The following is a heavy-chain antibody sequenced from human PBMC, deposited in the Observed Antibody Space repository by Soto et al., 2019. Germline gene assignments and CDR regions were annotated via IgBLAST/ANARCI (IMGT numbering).Heavy chain of an antibody. J-gene: IGHJ3*02. CDR3: ARDVCSGGSCPDAFDI. D-gene: IGHD2-15*01. Sequence: EVQLVESGGGLVKPGGSLRLSCAASGFTFSSYSMNWVRQAPGKGLEWVSFISSSSSYIYYADSVKGRFTISRDNAKSSLYLQMNSLRAEDTAVYYCARDVCSGGSCPDAFDIWGQGTMVTVSS. CDR2: ISSSSSYI. V-gene: IGHV3-21*02. CDR1: GFTFSSYS.